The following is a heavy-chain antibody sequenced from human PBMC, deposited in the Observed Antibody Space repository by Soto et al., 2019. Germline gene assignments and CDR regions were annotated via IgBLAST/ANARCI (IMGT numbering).Heavy chain of an antibody. CDR2: IYPGGVNI. CDR1: GYSFTSHY. CDR3: ARDQSWHDLVRWFDP. V-gene: IGHV1-46*03. D-gene: IGHD3-10*01. Sequence: ASVKVSCKAIGYSFTSHYMHWVRQAPGQGLEWMGTIYPGGVNIGYAQKFKGRVTMTKDTSTSTVYMELNSLTSEDTAVYYCARDQSWHDLVRWFDPWGQ. J-gene: IGHJ5*02.